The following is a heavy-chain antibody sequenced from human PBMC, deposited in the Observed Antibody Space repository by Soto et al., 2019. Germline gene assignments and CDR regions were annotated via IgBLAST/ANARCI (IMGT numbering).Heavy chain of an antibody. V-gene: IGHV1-8*01. CDR3: ARDNRYNWNDEGWFDP. CDR1: GYSFSDYD. Sequence: ASVKVSCKASGYSFSDYDINWVRQATGQGPEWMGWMNPNSGNTGYAQKFQGRVTMTRNTSINTAYMELSSLGSEDTAVYYCARDNRYNWNDEGWFDPWGQGTLVTVSS. CDR2: MNPNSGNT. J-gene: IGHJ5*02. D-gene: IGHD1-20*01.